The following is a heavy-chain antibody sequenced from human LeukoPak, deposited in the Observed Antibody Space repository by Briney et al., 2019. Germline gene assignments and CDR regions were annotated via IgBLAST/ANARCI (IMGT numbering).Heavy chain of an antibody. CDR2: IYYSGST. CDR1: GGSISSGDYY. D-gene: IGHD6-13*01. CDR3: ASSPGIVAAGTNY. Sequence: SETLSLTCTVSGGSISSGDYYWSWIRQPPGKGLEWIGYIYYSGSTYYNPSLKSRVTISVDTSKNQFSLKLSSVTAADTAVYYCASSPGIVAAGTNYWGQGTLVTVSS. V-gene: IGHV4-30-4*08. J-gene: IGHJ4*02.